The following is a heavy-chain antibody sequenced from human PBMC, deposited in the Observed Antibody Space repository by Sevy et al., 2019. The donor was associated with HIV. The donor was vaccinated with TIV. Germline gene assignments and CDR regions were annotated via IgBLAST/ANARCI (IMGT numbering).Heavy chain of an antibody. CDR3: ARRSFDIVLVPAALGWFDP. D-gene: IGHD2-2*01. CDR1: GGSISSSSYY. V-gene: IGHV4-39*01. CDR2: MYYSGST. Sequence: SETLSLTCTVSGGSISSSSYYWGWIRQPPGKGLEWIGSMYYSGSTYYNPSLKSRVTISVDTSKNQFSLKLSSVTAADTAVYYCARRSFDIVLVPAALGWFDPWGQGTLVTVSS. J-gene: IGHJ5*02.